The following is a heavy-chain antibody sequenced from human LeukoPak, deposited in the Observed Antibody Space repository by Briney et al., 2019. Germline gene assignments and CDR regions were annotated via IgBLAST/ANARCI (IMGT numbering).Heavy chain of an antibody. J-gene: IGHJ5*02. CDR1: GYTFTSYG. D-gene: IGHD6-19*01. Sequence: GASVKVSCKASGYTFTSYGISWVRQAPGQGLEWMGWISAYNGNTNYAQKLQGRVTMTTDTSTSTAYMELRSLRSDDTAVYYCARDIPVLRGAGNGFDPWGQGTLVTVSS. V-gene: IGHV1-18*01. CDR3: ARDIPVLRGAGNGFDP. CDR2: ISAYNGNT.